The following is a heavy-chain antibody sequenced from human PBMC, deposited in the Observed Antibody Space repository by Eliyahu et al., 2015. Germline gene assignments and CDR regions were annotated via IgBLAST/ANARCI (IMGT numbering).Heavy chain of an antibody. D-gene: IGHD1-26*01. CDR2: IYYTGST. CDR3: ARHPSKWAFDI. CDR1: GGSISNYY. V-gene: IGHV4-59*08. Sequence: QVQLQESGPGLVKPSETLSLTCAVSGGSISNYYWSWIRQPPGKELEWIAYIYYTGSTNYNPSLKSRVTISVDTSENQVSLKLSSVTAADTAMYYCARHPSKWAFDIWGQGTMVTVSS. J-gene: IGHJ3*02.